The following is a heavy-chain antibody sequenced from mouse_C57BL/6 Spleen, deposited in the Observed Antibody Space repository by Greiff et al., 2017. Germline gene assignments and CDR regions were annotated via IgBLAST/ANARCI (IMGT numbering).Heavy chain of an antibody. CDR3: ARPSLDY. CDR1: GYSFPGYY. Sequence: EVQLQQSGPELVKPGASVKISCKASGYSFPGYYMNWVKQSPEKSLEWIGEINPSTGGTTYNQKFKAKATLTVDKSSSTAYMQLKSLTSEDSAVYYCARPSLDYWGQGTTLTVSS. J-gene: IGHJ2*01. CDR2: INPSTGGT. D-gene: IGHD6-1*01. V-gene: IGHV1-42*01.